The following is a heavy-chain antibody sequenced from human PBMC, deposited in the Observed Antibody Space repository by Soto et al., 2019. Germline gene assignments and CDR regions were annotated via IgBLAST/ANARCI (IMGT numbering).Heavy chain of an antibody. CDR3: AKAVVPGYCSGGSCYGYFDY. D-gene: IGHD2-15*01. J-gene: IGHJ4*02. V-gene: IGHV3-23*01. CDR2: ISGSGGST. CDR1: GFTFSSYA. Sequence: VGSLRLSCAASGFTFSSYAMSWVRQAPGKGLEWVSAISGSGGSTYYADSVKGRFTISRDNSKNTLYLQMNSLRAEDTAVYYCAKAVVPGYCSGGSCYGYFDYWGQGTLVTVSS.